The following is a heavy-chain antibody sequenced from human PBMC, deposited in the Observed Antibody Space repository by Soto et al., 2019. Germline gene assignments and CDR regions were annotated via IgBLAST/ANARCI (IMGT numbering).Heavy chain of an antibody. V-gene: IGHV3-33*01. CDR1: GFTFSSYG. J-gene: IGHJ4*02. CDR3: ARDVGMDGEPIDY. D-gene: IGHD4-17*01. CDR2: IWYDGSNK. Sequence: GGSLRLSCAASGFTFSSYGMHWVRQAPGKGLEWVAVIWYDGSNKYYADSVKGRFTISRDNSKNTLYLQMNSLRAEDTAVYYCARDVGMDGEPIDYWGQGTLVTVSS.